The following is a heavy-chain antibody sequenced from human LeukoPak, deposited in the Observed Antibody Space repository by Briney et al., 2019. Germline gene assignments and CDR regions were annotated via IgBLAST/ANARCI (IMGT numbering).Heavy chain of an antibody. CDR1: GFTFSSYG. J-gene: IGHJ6*03. Sequence: GGSPRLSCAASGFTFSSYGMHWVRQAPGKGLEWVAVISYDGSNKYYADSVKGRFTISRDNSKNTLYLQMNSLRAEDTAVYYCAKGLRTGVGPYMGYHYYMDVWGKGATVTVSS. CDR3: AKGLRTGVGPYMGYHYYMDV. CDR2: ISYDGSNK. V-gene: IGHV3-30*18. D-gene: IGHD3-16*01.